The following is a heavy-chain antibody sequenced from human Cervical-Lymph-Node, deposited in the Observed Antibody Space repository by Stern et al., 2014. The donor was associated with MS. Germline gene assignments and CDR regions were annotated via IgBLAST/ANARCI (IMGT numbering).Heavy chain of an antibody. CDR1: GGTLRSYA. J-gene: IGHJ4*02. CDR3: AREGDRGGGYFFDY. D-gene: IGHD3-16*01. V-gene: IGHV1-69*06. CDR2: IFPIFGTS. Sequence: QVQLVQSGAEVKKPGSSVKVSCKASGGTLRSYAISWLRQAPGQGLEWMGGIFPIFGTSNYAQKFQGRVTITADKSTSTAYMELSSLRSEDTAVYYCAREGDRGGGYFFDYWGQGTLVTVSA.